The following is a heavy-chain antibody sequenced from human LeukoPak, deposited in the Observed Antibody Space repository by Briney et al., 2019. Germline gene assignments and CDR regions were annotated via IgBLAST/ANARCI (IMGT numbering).Heavy chain of an antibody. CDR1: GFAFSNYA. V-gene: IGHV3-23*01. J-gene: IGHJ4*02. Sequence: GWSLRLSCAACGFAFSNYAMSWVRQAPGKGLEWVSSMSGGGDSRYYADSVMGRLTISRDNSKNTLYLQMNSLRAEDTAVYYCAKAVRSMVTGGGYFDSWGQGTLVTVSS. CDR3: AKAVRSMVTGGGYFDS. D-gene: IGHD3-10*01. CDR2: MSGGGDSR.